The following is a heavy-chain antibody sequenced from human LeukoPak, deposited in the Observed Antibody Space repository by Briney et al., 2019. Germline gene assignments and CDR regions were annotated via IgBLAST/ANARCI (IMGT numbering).Heavy chain of an antibody. J-gene: IGHJ4*02. Sequence: PGGSLILSCAASGFTVSSNFLSWVRQPPGKGLEWVSDIYSGGSTYYADSVKGRFTISRDNSKNTLYLQMNSLRAEDTALYYCASRGDTSGYYYFDYWGQGTLVTVSS. D-gene: IGHD3-22*01. CDR2: IYSGGST. CDR3: ASRGDTSGYYYFDY. CDR1: GFTVSSNF. V-gene: IGHV3-53*01.